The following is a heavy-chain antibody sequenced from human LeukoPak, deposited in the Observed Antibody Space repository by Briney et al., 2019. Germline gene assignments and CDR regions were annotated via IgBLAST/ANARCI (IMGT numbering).Heavy chain of an antibody. CDR3: AKDPPGDY. CDR1: GFTFSTYD. V-gene: IGHV3-23*01. Sequence: PGGSLRLSCAASGFTFSTYDMSWVRQAPGKGLEWVSGISGSGASTNYAGSVKGRFTISRDNSKNTLYLQMNSLRAEDTAVYYCAKDPPGDYWGQGTLVTVSS. CDR2: ISGSGAST. J-gene: IGHJ4*02. D-gene: IGHD7-27*01.